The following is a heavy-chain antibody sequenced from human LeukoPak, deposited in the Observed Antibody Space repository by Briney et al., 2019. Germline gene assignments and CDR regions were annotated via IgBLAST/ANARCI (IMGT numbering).Heavy chain of an antibody. CDR3: AKAGGWFGELLSPYYFDY. CDR2: ISGSGGSS. D-gene: IGHD3-10*01. CDR1: GFTFSNYA. J-gene: IGHJ4*02. V-gene: IGHV3-23*01. Sequence: PGGSLRLSCAASGFTFSNYAMTWVRQAPGKGLEWVSGISGSGGSSYYADSVKGRFTISRDNSKNTLYLQMNSLSPEDTAVYYCAKAGGWFGELLSPYYFDYWGQGTLVTVSS.